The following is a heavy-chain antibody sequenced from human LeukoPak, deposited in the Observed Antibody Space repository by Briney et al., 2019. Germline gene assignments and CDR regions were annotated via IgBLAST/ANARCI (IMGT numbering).Heavy chain of an antibody. Sequence: ASLRLSCAASGFTFTWYWMSWVRQTTEKGLEWVANIKEDGSRDYYVDSVKGRFTISRDNAKNLLYLQMKSLRAEDTAIYYCARDGGGYDSWGQGTLVTVSS. CDR1: GFTFTWYW. CDR2: IKEDGSRD. D-gene: IGHD5-24*01. J-gene: IGHJ5*01. CDR3: ARDGGGYDS. V-gene: IGHV3-7*01.